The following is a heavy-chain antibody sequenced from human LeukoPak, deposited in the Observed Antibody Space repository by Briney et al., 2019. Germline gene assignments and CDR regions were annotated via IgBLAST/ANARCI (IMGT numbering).Heavy chain of an antibody. CDR1: GLTFSDTN. CDR3: ARRARDFGDSHAFDV. CDR2: IRRVPTDL. Sequence: GGSLRLSCVASGLTFSDTNLAWIRQAPGKGLEWISYIRRVPTDLYYADSVKGRFTITRGNAKNSLYLQMNSLRAEDTANYYCARRARDFGDSHAFDVWGQGTMVTVSS. V-gene: IGHV3-11*01. J-gene: IGHJ3*01. D-gene: IGHD4-17*01.